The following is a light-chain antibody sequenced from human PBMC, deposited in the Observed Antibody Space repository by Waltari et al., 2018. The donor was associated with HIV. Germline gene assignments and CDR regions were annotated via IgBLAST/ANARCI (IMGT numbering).Light chain of an antibody. V-gene: IGLV2-14*01. CDR1: SSHIAYYDY. Sequence: QSALTQHASVSGSPGQSILLPCTGSSSHIAYYDYVPWYQQYPGQAPKALIYEVTSRPSGTSSRFSGSKSATTAFLAISKLQTDDEADYFCSSYTRRGTVVFGGGTRLTVL. J-gene: IGLJ2*01. CDR2: EVT. CDR3: SSYTRRGTVV.